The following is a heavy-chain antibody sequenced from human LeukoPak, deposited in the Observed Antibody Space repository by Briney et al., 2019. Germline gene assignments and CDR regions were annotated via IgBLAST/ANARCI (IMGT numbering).Heavy chain of an antibody. D-gene: IGHD2-21*02. CDR2: INPSGGST. CDR3: ARDRLAYCGGDCYARAFDY. CDR1: GYTFTSYY. Sequence: GASVKVSCKASGYTFTSYYMHWVRQAPGPGLEWMGIINPSGGSTSYAQKFQGRVTMTRDTSTSTVYMELSSLRSEDTAVYYCARDRLAYCGGDCYARAFDYWGQGTLVTVSS. V-gene: IGHV1-46*01. J-gene: IGHJ4*02.